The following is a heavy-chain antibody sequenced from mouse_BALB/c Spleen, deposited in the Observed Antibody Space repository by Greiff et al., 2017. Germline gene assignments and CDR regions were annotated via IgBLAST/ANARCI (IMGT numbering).Heavy chain of an antibody. V-gene: IGHV5-9-3*01. J-gene: IGHJ3*01. CDR3: ASHEGFAY. Sequence: EVQLVESGGGLVKPGGSLKLSCAASGFTFSSYAMSWVRQTPEKRLEWVATISSGGSYTYYPDSVKGRFTISRDNAKNTLYLQMSSLRSEDTAMYYCASHEGFAYWGQGTLVTVSA. CDR2: ISSGGSYT. CDR1: GFTFSSYA.